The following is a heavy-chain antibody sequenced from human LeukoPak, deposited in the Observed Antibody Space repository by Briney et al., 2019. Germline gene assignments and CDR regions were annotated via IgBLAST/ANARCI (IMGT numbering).Heavy chain of an antibody. CDR3: TTVHGAGPVNFDH. Sequence: GGSLRLSCTASGFTFNSVWMTWVRQAPGKGLEWVGRIKSRTDGETRDYAAPVKGRFIISRGDSENTLYLQMNSLKTEDTAVYYCTTVHGAGPVNFDHWGQGSLVTVSS. CDR2: IKSRTDGETR. CDR1: GFTFNSVW. D-gene: IGHD3-16*01. V-gene: IGHV3-15*01. J-gene: IGHJ4*02.